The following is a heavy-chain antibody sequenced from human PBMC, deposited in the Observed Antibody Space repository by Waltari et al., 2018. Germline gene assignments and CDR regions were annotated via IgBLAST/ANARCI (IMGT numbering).Heavy chain of an antibody. J-gene: IGHJ5*02. CDR1: GGTLSSYA. CDR3: APDAYYYGSGSYYNWFDP. V-gene: IGHV1-69*14. D-gene: IGHD3-10*01. CDR2: IIPIFGTA. Sequence: QVQLVQSGAAVKKPGSSVKVYCKASGGTLSSYASSWVRRAPGPGLEWMGGIIPIFGTANYAQKFQGRVTITADKSTSTAYMELSSLRSEDTAVYYCAPDAYYYGSGSYYNWFDPWGQGTLVTVSS.